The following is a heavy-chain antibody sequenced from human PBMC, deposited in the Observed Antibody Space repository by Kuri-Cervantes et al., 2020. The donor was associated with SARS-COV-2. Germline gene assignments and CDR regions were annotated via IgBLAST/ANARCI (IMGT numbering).Heavy chain of an antibody. V-gene: IGHV3-21*01. CDR2: ISSSSSYI. J-gene: IGHJ6*02. Sequence: ETLSLTCAASGFTFSSYEMNWVRQAPGKGLEWVSSISSSSSYIYYADSVKGRFTISRDNAKNSLYLQMNSLRDEDTAVYYCARDKGVLTMVRGVLYGMDVWGQGTTVTVSS. CDR1: GFTFSSYE. CDR3: ARDKGVLTMVRGVLYGMDV. D-gene: IGHD3-10*01.